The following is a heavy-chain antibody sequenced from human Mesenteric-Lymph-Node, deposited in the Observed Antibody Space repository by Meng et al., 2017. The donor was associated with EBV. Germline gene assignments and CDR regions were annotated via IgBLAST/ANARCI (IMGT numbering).Heavy chain of an antibody. CDR3: AHRLDGYNYIDY. V-gene: IGHV2-5*02. Sequence: EHVLTLVKPTQTLTLTFTFSGSSPSTSGVGVGWIRPPPGKALEWLALIYWDDEKRYSPSLKSRLTITKTTSKNQLVLTISDMDPVDTATYYCAHRLDGYNYIDYWGQGTLVTVSS. CDR1: GSSPSTSGVG. J-gene: IGHJ4*02. D-gene: IGHD5-24*01. CDR2: IYWDDEK.